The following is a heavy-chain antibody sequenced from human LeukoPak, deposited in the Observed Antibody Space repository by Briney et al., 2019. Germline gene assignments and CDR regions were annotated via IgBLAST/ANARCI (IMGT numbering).Heavy chain of an antibody. CDR3: ARVPAAYYSSSWYPYDAFDI. CDR1: GGSISSGGYY. CDR2: IYHSGST. J-gene: IGHJ3*02. V-gene: IGHV4-30-2*01. Sequence: RSSQTLSLTCTVSGGSISSGGYYWSWIRQPPGKGLEWIGYIYHSGSTYYNPSLKSRVTISVDRSKNQFSLKLSSVTAADTAVYYCARVPAAYYSSSWYPYDAFDIWGQGTMVTVSS. D-gene: IGHD6-13*01.